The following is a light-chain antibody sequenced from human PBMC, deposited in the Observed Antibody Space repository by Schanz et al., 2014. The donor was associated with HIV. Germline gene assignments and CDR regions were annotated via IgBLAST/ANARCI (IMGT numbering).Light chain of an antibody. CDR3: QQYGRPLQT. J-gene: IGKJ1*01. Sequence: EIVMTQSPATLSVSPGEGATLSCRASQSVSINLAWYQQKPGQAPRLLIYGASSRATGIPDRFSGSGSGTDFTLTISRLEPEDFAVYYCQQYGRPLQTFGQGTKVEIK. CDR1: QSVSIN. V-gene: IGKV3-20*01. CDR2: GAS.